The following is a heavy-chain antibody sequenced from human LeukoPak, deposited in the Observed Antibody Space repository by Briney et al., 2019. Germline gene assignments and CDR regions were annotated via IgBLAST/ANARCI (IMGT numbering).Heavy chain of an antibody. V-gene: IGHV3-20*04. CDR2: INWNGGST. CDR1: GFTFSSYA. Sequence: QPGGSLRLSCAASGFTFSSYAMSWVRQAPGKGLEWVSGINWNGGSTGYADSVKGRFTISRDNAKNSLYLQMNSLRAEDTALYYCARVGRLADYLDYWGQGTLVTVSS. CDR3: ARVGRLADYLDY. D-gene: IGHD3-10*01. J-gene: IGHJ4*02.